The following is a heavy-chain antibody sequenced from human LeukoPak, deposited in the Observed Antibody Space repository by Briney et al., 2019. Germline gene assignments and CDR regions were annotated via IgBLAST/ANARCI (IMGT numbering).Heavy chain of an antibody. CDR1: GFTFSSYG. Sequence: GRSLRLSCAASGFTFSSYGMHWVRQAPGKGLEWVAVISYDGSNKYYADSVKGRFTISRDNSKNTLYLQMNSLRAEDTAVYYCAKDSLWFGELLRSWGYHFDYWGQGTLVTVSS. D-gene: IGHD3-10*01. CDR2: ISYDGSNK. J-gene: IGHJ4*02. V-gene: IGHV3-30*18. CDR3: AKDSLWFGELLRSWGYHFDY.